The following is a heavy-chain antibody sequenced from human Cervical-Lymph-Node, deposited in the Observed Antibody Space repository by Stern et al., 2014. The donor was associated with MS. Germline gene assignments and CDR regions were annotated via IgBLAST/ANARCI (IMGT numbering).Heavy chain of an antibody. CDR1: GFSFRNYW. CDR2: INRDGTTI. J-gene: IGHJ4*02. Sequence: VPLVQSGGGLVQPGGSLRLSCVASGFSFRNYWWHWVRQGPGKGLVWLARINRDGTTITHADSVKGRFTISRDNAKNTLYLQMNSLRVEDTAVYYCTKDTYGPEDYWGQGTSVTVSS. V-gene: IGHV3-74*02. D-gene: IGHD3-10*01. CDR3: TKDTYGPEDY.